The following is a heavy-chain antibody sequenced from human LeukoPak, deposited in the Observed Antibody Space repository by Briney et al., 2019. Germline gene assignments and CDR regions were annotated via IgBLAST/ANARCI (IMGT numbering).Heavy chain of an antibody. D-gene: IGHD3-3*01. Sequence: GGSLRLSCAASGFTFSGSAMHWVRRASGKGLEWVGRIRSKANSYATAYAASVKGRFTISRDDSKNTAYLQMNSLKTEDTAVYYCTRQSGYYGGDFDYWGQGTLVTVSS. CDR1: GFTFSGSA. CDR3: TRQSGYYGGDFDY. V-gene: IGHV3-73*01. CDR2: IRSKANSYAT. J-gene: IGHJ4*02.